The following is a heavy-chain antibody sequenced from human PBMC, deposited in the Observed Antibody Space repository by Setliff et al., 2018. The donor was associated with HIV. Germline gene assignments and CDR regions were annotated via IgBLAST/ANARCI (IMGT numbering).Heavy chain of an antibody. V-gene: IGHV1-3*01. J-gene: IGHJ4*02. Sequence: ASVKVSCKAFGYTFSTNAIHWVRQAPGQRLEWMGYINAGDDNTRYSEKFQGRVTITRDTSANTAYMELSSLRSEDTAVYYCARGSCSGCYLADYWGLGTLVTVS. CDR1: GYTFSTNA. D-gene: IGHD6-19*01. CDR3: ARGSCSGCYLADY. CDR2: INAGDDNT.